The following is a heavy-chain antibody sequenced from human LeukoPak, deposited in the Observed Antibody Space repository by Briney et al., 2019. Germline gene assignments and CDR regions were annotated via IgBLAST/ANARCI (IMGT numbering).Heavy chain of an antibody. D-gene: IGHD2-2*01. CDR1: GYIFTGYY. Sequence: ASVKVSCKASGYIFTGYYMHWVRQAPGRGLEWMGWINPNSGGTNYAQKFQGRVTMTRDTSISTAYMELSRLRSDDTAVYYCARDHGDTSCPGYWGQGTLVTVSS. CDR3: ARDHGDTSCPGY. CDR2: INPNSGGT. V-gene: IGHV1-2*02. J-gene: IGHJ4*02.